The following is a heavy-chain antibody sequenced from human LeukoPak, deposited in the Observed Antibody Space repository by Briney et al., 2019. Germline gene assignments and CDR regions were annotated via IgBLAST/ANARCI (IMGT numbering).Heavy chain of an antibody. Sequence: SETLSLTCTVSGGSISSYYWSWIRQPPGKGLEWIGYICYSGSTNYNPSLKSRVTISVDTSKNQFSLKLSSVTAADTAVYYCARGSRDYYDSSGYLVDWGQGTLVTVSS. J-gene: IGHJ4*02. CDR3: ARGSRDYYDSSGYLVD. CDR2: ICYSGST. CDR1: GGSISSYY. D-gene: IGHD3-22*01. V-gene: IGHV4-59*01.